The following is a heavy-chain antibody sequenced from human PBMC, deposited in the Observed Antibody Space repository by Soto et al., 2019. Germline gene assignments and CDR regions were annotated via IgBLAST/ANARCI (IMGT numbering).Heavy chain of an antibody. CDR2: INPSGGST. J-gene: IGHJ6*02. D-gene: IGHD2-15*01. Sequence: ASVKVSCKASGYTFTSYYMHWVRQAPGQGLEWMGIINPSGGSTSYAQKFQGRVTMTRDTSTSTVYMELSSLRSEDTAVYYCARDRGIVVAATPDPVERDYYYYGMDVWGQGTTVTAP. CDR3: ARDRGIVVAATPDPVERDYYYYGMDV. CDR1: GYTFTSYY. V-gene: IGHV1-46*01.